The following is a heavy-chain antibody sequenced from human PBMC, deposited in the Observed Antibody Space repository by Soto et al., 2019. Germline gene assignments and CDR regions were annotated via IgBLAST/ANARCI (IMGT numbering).Heavy chain of an antibody. CDR2: IYHRGST. CDR1: GGSISNSNW. J-gene: IGHJ3*02. V-gene: IGHV4-4*02. D-gene: IGHD4-17*01. Sequence: QVQLQESGPGLVKPSGTLSLTCAVSGGSISNSNWWSWVRQPPGKGLEWIGEIYHRGSTNYNPSRKSRVTISVDKSKNQFSLKLSSVTAADTAVYYCARNGRDYGDPTVSAFDIWGQGTMVTVSS. CDR3: ARNGRDYGDPTVSAFDI.